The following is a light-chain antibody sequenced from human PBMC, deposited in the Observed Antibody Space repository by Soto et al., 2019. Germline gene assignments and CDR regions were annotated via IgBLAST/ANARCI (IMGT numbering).Light chain of an antibody. J-gene: IGKJ1*01. CDR3: HQYGGSPQT. CDR1: QSLLHGTGYNY. V-gene: IGKV2-28*01. Sequence: DIVMTQSPLSLPVTPGEPASISCRSSQSLLHGTGYNYLDWYLQKPGQPPQLLIQLGSMRASGVPDRFSGSGSGTDFTLKISRVEPGDFAVYYCHQYGGSPQTFGQGTKVEIK. CDR2: LGS.